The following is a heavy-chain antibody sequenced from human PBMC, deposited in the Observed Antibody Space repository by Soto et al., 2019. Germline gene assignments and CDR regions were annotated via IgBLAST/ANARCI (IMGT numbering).Heavy chain of an antibody. CDR1: GFTFDDYG. J-gene: IGHJ3*02. Sequence: GGSLRLSCAASGFTFDDYGMSWVRQAPGKGLEWVSGINWNGGSTGYADSVKGRFTISRDNAKNSLYLQMNSLRAEDTALYHCARDHKPGEAFDIWGQGTMVTVSS. D-gene: IGHD3-10*01. CDR3: ARDHKPGEAFDI. V-gene: IGHV3-20*01. CDR2: INWNGGST.